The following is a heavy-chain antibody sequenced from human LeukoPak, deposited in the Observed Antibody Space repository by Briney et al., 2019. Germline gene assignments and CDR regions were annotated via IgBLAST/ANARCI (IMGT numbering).Heavy chain of an antibody. CDR1: GGSISSYY. V-gene: IGHV4-59*01. D-gene: IGHD2-2*02. CDR2: IYYSGST. CDR3: AREGFGGYCSSTSCYIRAFDI. J-gene: IGHJ3*02. Sequence: SETLSLTCTVSGGSISSYYWSWIRQPPGKGLEWIGYIYYSGSTNYNPSLKSRVTISVDTSKNQFSLKLSSVTAADTAVYYCAREGFGGYCSSTSCYIRAFDIWGQGTMVTVSS.